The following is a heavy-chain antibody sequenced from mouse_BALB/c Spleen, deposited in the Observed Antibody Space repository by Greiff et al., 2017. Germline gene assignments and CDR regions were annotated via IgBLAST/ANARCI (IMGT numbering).Heavy chain of an antibody. CDR1: GFSLTSYG. CDR2: IWAGGST. CDR3: ARVYGYEGLNYFDY. D-gene: IGHD2-2*01. V-gene: IGHV2-9*02. J-gene: IGHJ2*01. Sequence: QVQLQQSGPGLVAPSQSLSITCTVSGFSLTSYGVHWVRQPPGKGLEWLGVIWAGGSTNYNSALMSRLSISKDNSKSQVFLKMNSLQTDDTAMYYCARVYGYEGLNYFDYWGQGTTLTVSS.